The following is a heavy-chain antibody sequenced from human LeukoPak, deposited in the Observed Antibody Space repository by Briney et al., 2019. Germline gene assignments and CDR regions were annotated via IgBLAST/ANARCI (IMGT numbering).Heavy chain of an antibody. J-gene: IGHJ4*02. D-gene: IGHD2-2*01. Sequence: PGRSLRLSCAASGFTFSSYGMHWVRQAPGKGLEWVAFIWYDGGNKYNADSVKGRFTISRDNSKNTLYLQMNSLRAEDTAVYYCARVAVGYCSSTSCYGDYWGQGTLVTVSS. CDR2: IWYDGGNK. CDR1: GFTFSSYG. CDR3: ARVAVGYCSSTSCYGDY. V-gene: IGHV3-33*01.